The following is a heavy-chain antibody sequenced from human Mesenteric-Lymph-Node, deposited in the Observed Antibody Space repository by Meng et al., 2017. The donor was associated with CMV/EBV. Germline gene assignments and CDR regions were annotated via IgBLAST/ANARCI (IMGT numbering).Heavy chain of an antibody. CDR1: GFTFSSYA. V-gene: IGHV3-30*14. J-gene: IGHJ4*02. CDR3: ARGGYDTVVVPTALEL. Sequence: GESLKISCAASGFTFSSYALHWVRQAPGKGLEWVAVISYDGSNKYYADSAKGRFTISRDNSRNTVYLQMNSLRREDTAVYYCARGGYDTVVVPTALELWGQGTLVTVSS. D-gene: IGHD2-2*01. CDR2: ISYDGSNK.